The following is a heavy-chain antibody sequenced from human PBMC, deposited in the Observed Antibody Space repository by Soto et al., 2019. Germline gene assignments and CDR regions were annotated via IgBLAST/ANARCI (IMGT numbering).Heavy chain of an antibody. J-gene: IGHJ6*02. CDR2: IRSKAYGGTT. CDR3: GSIAAHSYYYGMDV. Sequence: GGSLRLSCTASGFTFGDYAMSWFRQAPGKGLEWVGFIRSKAYGGTTEYAASVKGRFTISGDDSKSIAYLQMNSLKTEDTAVYYCGSIAAHSYYYGMDVWGQGTTVTVSS. V-gene: IGHV3-49*03. CDR1: GFTFGDYA. D-gene: IGHD6-6*01.